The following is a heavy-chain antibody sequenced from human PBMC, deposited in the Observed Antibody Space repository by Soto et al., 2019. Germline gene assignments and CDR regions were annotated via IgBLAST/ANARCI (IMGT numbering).Heavy chain of an antibody. J-gene: IGHJ4*02. CDR3: ARDLVGLAVAGVPGY. V-gene: IGHV3-33*01. D-gene: IGHD6-19*01. CDR1: GFTFSSYG. CDR2: RWYAGSNN. Sequence: QVQLVESGGGVVQPGRSLRLSCAASGFTFSSYGMHWVRQAPGKGLEWVAVRWYAGSNNYYADSVKGRFTISRDNSKNTLYLQMNSLRAEDTAVYYCARDLVGLAVAGVPGYWGQGTLVTVSS.